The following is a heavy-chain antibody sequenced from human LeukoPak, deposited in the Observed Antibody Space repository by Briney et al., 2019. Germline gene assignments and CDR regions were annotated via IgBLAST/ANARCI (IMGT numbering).Heavy chain of an antibody. J-gene: IGHJ6*03. CDR3: ARQNLYYDFWSGYSRDYYYMDV. Sequence: GGSLRLSCEASGFIFIHFLMSWVRQAPGKGVDGVGSIRQDGSERYYVDSVKVRFNIARDNAKNSLYLQVNSLRVEDTAIYYCARQNLYYDFWSGYSRDYYYMDVWGKGTTVTVSS. CDR1: GFIFIHFL. D-gene: IGHD3-3*01. V-gene: IGHV3-7*01. CDR2: IRQDGSER.